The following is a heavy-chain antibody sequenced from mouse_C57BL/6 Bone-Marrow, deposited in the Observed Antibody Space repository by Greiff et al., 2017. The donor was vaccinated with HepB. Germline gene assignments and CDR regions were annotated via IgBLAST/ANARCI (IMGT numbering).Heavy chain of an antibody. D-gene: IGHD2-1*01. CDR3: AAYGNYGY. CDR2: IDPSDSYT. V-gene: IGHV1-69*01. CDR1: GYTFTSYW. Sequence: QVQLQQPGAELVMPGASVQLSCKASGYTFTSYWMHWVKQRPGQGLEWIGEIDPSDSYTNYNQKFKGKSTLTVDKSSSTAYMQLSSLTSEDSAVYYCAAYGNYGYWGQGTTLRVSS. J-gene: IGHJ2*01.